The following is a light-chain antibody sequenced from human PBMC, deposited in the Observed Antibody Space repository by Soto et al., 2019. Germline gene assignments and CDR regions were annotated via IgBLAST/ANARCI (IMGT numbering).Light chain of an antibody. CDR3: QQYFEWPPMT. V-gene: IGKV3-15*01. J-gene: IGKJ1*01. Sequence: VMTQSPATLSVSPGERATLSCWASETVATNLAWYQQKPGQAPRLLISGASTRAAGISDRSRGSGSGTEFTLTISILRSEDSAIYYCQQYFEWPPMTFGQGTKVDIK. CDR2: GAS. CDR1: ETVATN.